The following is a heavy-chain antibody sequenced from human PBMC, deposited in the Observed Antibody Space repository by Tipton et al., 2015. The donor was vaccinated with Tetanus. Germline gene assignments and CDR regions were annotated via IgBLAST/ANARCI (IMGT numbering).Heavy chain of an antibody. CDR3: ARIGWLQQNKPAFDI. Sequence: TLSLTCTVSGGSVSSGNYYWSWIRQPPGKELEWIGYVNYSGSTNYSPSLRSRVTLSVDTSKNQFSLKLSSVTAADTAVYYCARIGWLQQNKPAFDIWGQGTMVTVSS. J-gene: IGHJ3*02. CDR1: GGSVSSGNYY. D-gene: IGHD6-19*01. V-gene: IGHV4-61*01. CDR2: VNYSGST.